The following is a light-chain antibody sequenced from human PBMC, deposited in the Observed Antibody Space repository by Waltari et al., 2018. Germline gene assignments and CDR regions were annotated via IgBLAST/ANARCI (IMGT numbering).Light chain of an antibody. CDR3: QQRSGWALT. Sequence: EIVLTQSPATLSLSPGDRATRSCRASQRVSYYLAWYQQKPGQAPRLLIYGAFHRATATPARCSGSGSDTDFTLTIRSLEPEAFAVYYCQQRSGWALTFGRGTKVEIK. CDR2: GAF. J-gene: IGKJ4*01. V-gene: IGKV3-11*01. CDR1: QRVSYY.